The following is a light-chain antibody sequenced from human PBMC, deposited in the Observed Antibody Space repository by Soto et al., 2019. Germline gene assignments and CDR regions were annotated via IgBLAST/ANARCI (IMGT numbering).Light chain of an antibody. CDR1: SGHNSYA. CDR2: LNSDGSH. V-gene: IGLV4-69*01. J-gene: IGLJ3*02. CDR3: QTWSTDIRV. Sequence: QPVLTQPPSAYASLGASVKLTCTLSSGHNSYAIAWHQQQPEKGPRYLMKLNSDGSHSKGDGIPDRFSGSSSGAERYLTISSLQSEDEADYYCQTWSTDIRVFGGGTKVTVL.